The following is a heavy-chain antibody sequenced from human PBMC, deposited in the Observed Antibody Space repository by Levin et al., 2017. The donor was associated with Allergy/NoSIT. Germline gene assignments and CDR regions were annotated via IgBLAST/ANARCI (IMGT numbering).Heavy chain of an antibody. CDR1: GFTFGDYA. V-gene: IGHV3-49*03. CDR2: IRSKAYGGTT. D-gene: IGHD4-17*01. Sequence: GESLKISCTASGFTFGDYAMSWFRQAPGKGLEWVGFIRSKAYGGTTEYAASVKGRFTISRDDSKSIAYLQMNSLKTEDTAVYYCTRDHVAGHDYGDYEATPYYYYYGMDVWGQGTTVTVSS. CDR3: TRDHVAGHDYGDYEATPYYYYYGMDV. J-gene: IGHJ6*02.